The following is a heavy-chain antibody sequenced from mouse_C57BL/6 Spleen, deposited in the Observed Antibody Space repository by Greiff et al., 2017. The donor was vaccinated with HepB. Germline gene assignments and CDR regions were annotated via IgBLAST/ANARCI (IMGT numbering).Heavy chain of an antibody. D-gene: IGHD2-5*01. CDR1: GYTFTDYY. CDR3: ARSYSNYLYWYFDV. Sequence: EVQLQQSGPELVKPGASVKISCKASGYTFTDYYMNWVKQSHGKSLEWIGDINPNNGGTSYNQKFKGKATLTVDKSSSTAYMELRSLTSEDSAVYYCARSYSNYLYWYFDVWGTGTTVTVSS. CDR2: INPNNGGT. V-gene: IGHV1-26*01. J-gene: IGHJ1*03.